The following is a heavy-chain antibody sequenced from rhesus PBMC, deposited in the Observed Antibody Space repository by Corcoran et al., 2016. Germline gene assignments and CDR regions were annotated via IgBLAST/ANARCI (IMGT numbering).Heavy chain of an antibody. V-gene: IGHV4-80*01. CDR3: ARSEGGYSNYVVQVRYVDL. J-gene: IGHJ2*01. CDR1: GGSFSSYW. Sequence: QVQLQESGPAVVKPSETLSLTCAVSGGSFSSYWWSWIRQPPGKGLEWIGEINGNSGITNYNPSLKSRVTSSKDASKNQFSLKLSSVTAADTAVYYCARSEGGYSNYVVQVRYVDLWGPGTPITISS. D-gene: IGHD4-23*01. CDR2: INGNSGIT.